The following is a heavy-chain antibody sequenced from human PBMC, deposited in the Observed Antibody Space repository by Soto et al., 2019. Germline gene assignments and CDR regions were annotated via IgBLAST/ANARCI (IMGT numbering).Heavy chain of an antibody. Sequence: EVQLVESGGGLVQPGRSLRLSCAASGFTFDDYAMHWVRQAPGKGLEWVSGISWNSGSIGYADSVKGRFTISRDNAKNSLYLQMNSLSAEDTALYYCAKEVVAATSWFHPWGQGTLVTVSS. D-gene: IGHD2-15*01. J-gene: IGHJ5*02. V-gene: IGHV3-9*01. CDR1: GFTFDDYA. CDR2: ISWNSGSI. CDR3: AKEVVAATSWFHP.